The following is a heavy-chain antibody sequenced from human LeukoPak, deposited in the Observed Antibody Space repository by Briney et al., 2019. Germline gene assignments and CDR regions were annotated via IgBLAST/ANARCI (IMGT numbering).Heavy chain of an antibody. D-gene: IGHD4-17*01. V-gene: IGHV3-21*01. CDR2: ISRSSSYI. J-gene: IGHJ6*03. Sequence: GRSLRLSCAPSGVTSTSFRMNWVPEAPGTGLEWGSSISRSSSYIYYVDSVKGRFTISRDNAKNSLYLQMNSLRAEDTAVYYCATTYGDYPFGYYYYYMDVWGKGTTVTASS. CDR3: ATTYGDYPFGYYYYYMDV. CDR1: GVTSTSFR.